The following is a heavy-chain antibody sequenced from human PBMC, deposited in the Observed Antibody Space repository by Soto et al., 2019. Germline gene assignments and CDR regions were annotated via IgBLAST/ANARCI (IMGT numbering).Heavy chain of an antibody. CDR2: IVVGSGNT. J-gene: IGHJ4*02. D-gene: IGHD1-26*01. CDR1: GFTFTSSA. Sequence: SVKVSCKASGFTFTSSAVQWVRQARGQRLEWIGWIVVGSGNTNYAQKFQERVTITRDMSTSTAYMEVRSLRSDDTAVYYCARDHVGATGDYWGQGTLVTVSS. CDR3: ARDHVGATGDY. V-gene: IGHV1-58*01.